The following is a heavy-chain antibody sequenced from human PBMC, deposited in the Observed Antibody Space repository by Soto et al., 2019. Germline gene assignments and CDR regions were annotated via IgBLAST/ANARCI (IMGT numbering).Heavy chain of an antibody. D-gene: IGHD3-16*02. Sequence: SETLSLTCTVSGGSVSSGSYYWSWIRQPPGKGLEWIGYIYYSGSTNYNPSLKSRVTISVDTSKNQFSLKLSSVTAADTAVYYCARDILRYHLIGYYYYGMDVWGQGTTVTVSS. CDR1: GGSVSSGSYY. CDR2: IYYSGST. CDR3: ARDILRYHLIGYYYYGMDV. J-gene: IGHJ6*02. V-gene: IGHV4-61*01.